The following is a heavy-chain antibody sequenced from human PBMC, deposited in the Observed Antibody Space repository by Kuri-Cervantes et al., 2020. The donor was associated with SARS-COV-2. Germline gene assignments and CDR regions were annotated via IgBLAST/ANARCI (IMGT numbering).Heavy chain of an antibody. D-gene: IGHD6-19*01. CDR3: ARVPGHSSGWDSSWHWFDP. CDR2: IYYSGST. V-gene: IGHV4-39*01. Sequence: GSLRLSCTVSGGSISSSSYYWGWIRQPPGKGLEWIGSIYYSGSTYYNPSLKSRVTISVDTSKNQFSLKLSSVTAADTAVYYCARVPGHSSGWDSSWHWFDPWGQGTLVTVSS. J-gene: IGHJ5*02. CDR1: GGSISSSSYY.